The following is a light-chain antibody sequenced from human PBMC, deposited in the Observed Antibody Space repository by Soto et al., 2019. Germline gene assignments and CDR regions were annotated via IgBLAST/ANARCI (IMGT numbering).Light chain of an antibody. CDR2: GAS. V-gene: IGKV3-20*01. Sequence: EIVLPPSLGTLSLPPVERATPSVRCSQSVRSSYLAWYQQTPGQATRLLIYGASTRGTGIPDRFSGSGSGTDFTITISRLEPEDFAAYYCQQYPTSPRTFGQGNKVDMK. CDR3: QQYPTSPRT. CDR1: QSVRSSY. J-gene: IGKJ1*01.